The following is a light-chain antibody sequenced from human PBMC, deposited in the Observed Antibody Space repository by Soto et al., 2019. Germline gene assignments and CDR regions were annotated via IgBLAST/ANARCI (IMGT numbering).Light chain of an antibody. V-gene: IGKV1-5*01. CDR1: QTINRW. J-gene: IGKJ1*01. Sequence: DIQVTQSPATLSASLGDRVTITCRASQTINRWLAWYQQKPRKAPKLLIYDGSTLQSGVPSRFSGSGSGTEFTLTISGLQPGDSATYYCQQYNSYSPTFGQGTKVDIK. CDR3: QQYNSYSPT. CDR2: DGS.